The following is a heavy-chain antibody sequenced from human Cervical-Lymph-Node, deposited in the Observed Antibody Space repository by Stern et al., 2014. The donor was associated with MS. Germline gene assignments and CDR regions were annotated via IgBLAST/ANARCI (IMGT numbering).Heavy chain of an antibody. CDR3: AKDRELVVVTFDS. J-gene: IGHJ4*02. D-gene: IGHD2-15*01. CDR1: GFTFSDYA. CDR2: ISLSGGST. Sequence: EVQLVESGGGFVQPGGSLGLSCAASGFTFSDYAMSWVLQAPGKGLECVSAISLSGGSTFYADSVQGRFTISRDNSKNTLYLQMNSLRAEDTAVYYCAKDRELVVVTFDSWGQGTLVTVSS. V-gene: IGHV3-23*04.